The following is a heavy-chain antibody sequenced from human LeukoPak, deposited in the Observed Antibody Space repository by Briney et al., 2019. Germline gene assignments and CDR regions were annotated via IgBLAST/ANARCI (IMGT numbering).Heavy chain of an antibody. CDR2: IYYSGTT. V-gene: IGHV4-59*01. J-gene: IGHJ4*02. CDR1: GGSISSYY. CDR3: ARGGTRDGGHYSDY. Sequence: SETLSLTCTVSGGSISSYYWSWIRQPPGKGLEWIGDIYYSGTTNYNPSLKSPVTISIDTSKNQFSLKLSSVTAADTAVYYCARGGTRDGGHYSDYWGQGTLVTVSS. D-gene: IGHD2-21*02.